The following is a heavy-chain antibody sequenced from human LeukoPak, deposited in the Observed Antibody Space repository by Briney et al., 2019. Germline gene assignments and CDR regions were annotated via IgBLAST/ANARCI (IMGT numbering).Heavy chain of an antibody. D-gene: IGHD2-15*01. CDR3: ARFPSFYDLSGAANAFDI. J-gene: IGHJ3*02. Sequence: SETLSLTCTVSADSISNFWWNWIRLPAGKGLERIGRIHTSGGNNYNPSLRSRVTMSLDTSKNQFSLQLTSVTAADTAVYYCARFPSFYDLSGAANAFDIWGQGTMVIVSS. CDR2: IHTSGGN. V-gene: IGHV4-4*07. CDR1: ADSISNFW.